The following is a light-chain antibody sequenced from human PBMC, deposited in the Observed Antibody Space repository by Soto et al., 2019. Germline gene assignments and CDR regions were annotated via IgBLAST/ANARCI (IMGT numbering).Light chain of an antibody. CDR2: EGS. J-gene: IGLJ3*02. CDR1: SSDVGSYNL. CDR3: CSYARSSTWV. V-gene: IGLV2-23*01. Sequence: QSALTQPASVSGSPGQSITISYTGTSSDVGSYNLVSWYQQHPGKAPKLMIYEGSKRPSGVSNRFSGSKSGNTASLTISGLQAEDEADYYCCSYARSSTWVFGGGTKLTVL.